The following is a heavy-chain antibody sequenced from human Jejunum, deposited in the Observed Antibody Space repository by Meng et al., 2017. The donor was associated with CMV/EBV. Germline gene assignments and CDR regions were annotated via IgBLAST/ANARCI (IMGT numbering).Heavy chain of an antibody. CDR1: GLTLSNTW. CDR3: ASVFEV. Sequence: RSLSCAPSGLTLSNTWIHLVRPAPGRGLVWVSVTNFDGTATFYADSVKGRFTISKDKAKNTVYLQMNSLRPEDTAVYYCASVFEVWGQGTLVTVSS. V-gene: IGHV3-74*01. CDR2: TNFDGTAT. J-gene: IGHJ3*01.